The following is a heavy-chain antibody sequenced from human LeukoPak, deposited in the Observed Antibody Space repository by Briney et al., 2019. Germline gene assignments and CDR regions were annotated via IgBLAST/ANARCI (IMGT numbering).Heavy chain of an antibody. Sequence: PSQTLSLTCTVSDGSISSGSYYWSWIRQPAGKGLEWIGRIYTSGSTNYNPSLKSRVTISVDTSKNQFSLKLSSVTAADTAVYYCARGTPGWFDPWGQGTLVTVSS. CDR1: DGSISSGSYY. J-gene: IGHJ5*02. V-gene: IGHV4-61*02. CDR2: IYTSGST. CDR3: ARGTPGWFDP. D-gene: IGHD1-1*01.